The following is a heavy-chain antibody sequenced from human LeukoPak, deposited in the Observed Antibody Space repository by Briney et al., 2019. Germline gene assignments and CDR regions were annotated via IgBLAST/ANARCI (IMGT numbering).Heavy chain of an antibody. V-gene: IGHV3-64*01. D-gene: IGHD5-12*01. J-gene: IGHJ2*01. CDR2: ISSNGGST. Sequence: PGGSLRLSCAASGFTFSSYAMHWVRQAPGKGLEYVSAISSNGGSTYYANSVKGRFTISRDNSKNSLHLQMNSLRAEDTAVYYCAKDGGGGYVTDWYFDLWGRGTLVAVSS. CDR1: GFTFSSYA. CDR3: AKDGGGGYVTDWYFDL.